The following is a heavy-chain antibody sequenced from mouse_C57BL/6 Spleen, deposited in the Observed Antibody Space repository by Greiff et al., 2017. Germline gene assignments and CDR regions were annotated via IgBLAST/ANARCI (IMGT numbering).Heavy chain of an antibody. CDR1: GFTFSSYT. D-gene: IGHD1-1*01. CDR3: ARQDYEDAMDY. V-gene: IGHV5-9*01. Sequence: EVNVVESGGGLVKPGGSLKLSCAASGFTFSSYTMSWVRQTPEKRLEWVATISGGGGNTYYPDSVKGRFTISRDNAKNTLYLQMSSLRSEDTALYYCARQDYEDAMDYWGQGTSVTVSS. J-gene: IGHJ4*01. CDR2: ISGGGGNT.